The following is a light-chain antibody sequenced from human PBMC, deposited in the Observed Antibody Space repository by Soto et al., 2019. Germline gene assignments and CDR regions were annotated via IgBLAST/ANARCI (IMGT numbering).Light chain of an antibody. J-gene: IGLJ1*01. Sequence: QSVLTQPPSVSGAPGQRVTISCTGSSSNIGAGYDVHWYQQLPGTAPKLLIYGNNNRPSGVPDRFSGSKSGTSASLAITGLQAADEADYYCSSYTSSNTLVFGTGTKVTVL. V-gene: IGLV1-40*01. CDR2: GNN. CDR3: SSYTSSNTLV. CDR1: SSNIGAGYD.